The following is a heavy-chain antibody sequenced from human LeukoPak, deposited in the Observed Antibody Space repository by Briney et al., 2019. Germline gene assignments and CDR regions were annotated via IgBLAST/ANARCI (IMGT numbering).Heavy chain of an antibody. Sequence: GGSLRLSCAASGFTFSSSGMHWVRQAPGKGLEWVAVISYDGSNKYYADSVKGRFAISRDNSKNTLYLQMNSLRAEDTAVYYCAKDRSRDYGDYYYGMDVWGQGTTVTVSS. D-gene: IGHD4-17*01. CDR1: GFTFSSSG. CDR2: ISYDGSNK. CDR3: AKDRSRDYGDYYYGMDV. V-gene: IGHV3-30*18. J-gene: IGHJ6*02.